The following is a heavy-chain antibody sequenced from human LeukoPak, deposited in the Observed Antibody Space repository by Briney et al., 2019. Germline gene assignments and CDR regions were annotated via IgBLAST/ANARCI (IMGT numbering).Heavy chain of an antibody. J-gene: IGHJ4*02. D-gene: IGHD1-26*01. CDR1: GLTFEKYV. Sequence: GGSLRLSCVAYGLTFEKYVMNWVRQAPGKGLEWLATIYGSGVSISYADSVKGRFTTSRDNSKNTLYLQMNSLRAGYTAMYFCAKDLGWELPAEAYWGQGILVTVSS. CDR2: IYGSGVSI. CDR3: AKDLGWELPAEAY. V-gene: IGHV3-23*01.